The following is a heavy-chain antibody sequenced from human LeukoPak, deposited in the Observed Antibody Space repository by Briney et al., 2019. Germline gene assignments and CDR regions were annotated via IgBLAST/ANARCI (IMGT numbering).Heavy chain of an antibody. Sequence: SETLSLTCTVSGGSISSSSYYWGWIRQPPGKGLEWIGYIYYSGSTNYNPSLKSRVTISVDTSKNQFSLKLSSVTAADTAVYYCARDGMELYYYYMDVWGKGTTVTVSS. V-gene: IGHV4-61*01. CDR3: ARDGMELYYYYMDV. J-gene: IGHJ6*03. D-gene: IGHD1-26*01. CDR1: GGSISSSSYY. CDR2: IYYSGST.